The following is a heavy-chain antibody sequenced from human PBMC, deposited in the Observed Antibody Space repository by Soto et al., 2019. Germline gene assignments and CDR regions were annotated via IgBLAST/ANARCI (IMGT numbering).Heavy chain of an antibody. Sequence: QVHLVQSGAEMKKPGASVKVSCKASGYSFTSYGISWVRQAPGQGLEWMGGISTDNGNTNYALNLQVRVTMTTDTSTSTAFMELWGLTSDDTAVYFCARDVPDTNLFFYYYGMDAWGQGTTVTVSS. J-gene: IGHJ6*02. CDR2: ISTDNGNT. CDR3: ARDVPDTNLFFYYYGMDA. V-gene: IGHV1-18*01. D-gene: IGHD2-21*01. CDR1: GYSFTSYG.